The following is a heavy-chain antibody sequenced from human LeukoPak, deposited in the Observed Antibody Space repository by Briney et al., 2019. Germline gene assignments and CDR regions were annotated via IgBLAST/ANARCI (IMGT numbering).Heavy chain of an antibody. J-gene: IGHJ4*02. CDR1: GFTFSSYS. Sequence: GGSLRLSCAASGFTFSSYSMNWVRQAPGKGLEWVSSISSSSSYIYYADSVKGRFTISRDNAKNTLYLQMNSLRAEDTAVYYCAKAQYRRVVPAAIDYWGQGTLVTVSS. D-gene: IGHD2-2*01. CDR3: AKAQYRRVVPAAIDY. CDR2: ISSSSSYI. V-gene: IGHV3-21*04.